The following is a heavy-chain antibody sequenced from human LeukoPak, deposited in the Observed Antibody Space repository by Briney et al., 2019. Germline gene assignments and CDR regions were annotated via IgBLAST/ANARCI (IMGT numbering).Heavy chain of an antibody. V-gene: IGHV3-7*01. Sequence: PGGSLRLSCAASGFTFSGYWINWVRQASGKGLEWLANIKTDGTEKNVVDSVRGRFTFSRDNAQNSAYLQMNSLRAEDTAIYYCGRGSGGFSGIDPWGQGTLVTVSS. CDR3: GRGSGGFSGIDP. CDR2: IKTDGTEK. J-gene: IGHJ5*02. CDR1: GFTFSGYW. D-gene: IGHD2-15*01.